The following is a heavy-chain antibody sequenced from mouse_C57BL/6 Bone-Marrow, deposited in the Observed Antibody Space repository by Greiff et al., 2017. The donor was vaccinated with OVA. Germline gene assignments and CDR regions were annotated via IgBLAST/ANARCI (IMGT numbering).Heavy chain of an antibody. CDR2: ISSGGDYI. CDR3: TRDGYYAMDY. V-gene: IGHV5-9-1*02. D-gene: IGHD2-3*01. Sequence: EVKLMESGEGLVKPGGSLKLSCAASGFTFSSYAMSWVRQTPEKRLEWVAYISSGGDYIYYADTVKGRFTISRDNARDTLYLQMSSLKSEDTAMYYCTRDGYYAMDYWGQGTSVTVSS. CDR1: GFTFSSYA. J-gene: IGHJ4*01.